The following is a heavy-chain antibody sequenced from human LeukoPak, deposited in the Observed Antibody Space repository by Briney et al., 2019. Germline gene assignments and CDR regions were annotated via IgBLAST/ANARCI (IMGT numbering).Heavy chain of an antibody. V-gene: IGHV1-18*01. CDR3: ARGINTPLGVVPAAHDDY. J-gene: IGHJ4*02. Sequence: ASVKVSCKASGYTFTSYGISWVRQAPRQGLEWMGWISAYNGNTNYAQKLQGRVTMTTDASTSTAYMELRSLRSDDTAVYYCARGINTPLGVVPAAHDDYWGQGTLVTVSS. CDR1: GYTFTSYG. D-gene: IGHD2-2*01. CDR2: ISAYNGNT.